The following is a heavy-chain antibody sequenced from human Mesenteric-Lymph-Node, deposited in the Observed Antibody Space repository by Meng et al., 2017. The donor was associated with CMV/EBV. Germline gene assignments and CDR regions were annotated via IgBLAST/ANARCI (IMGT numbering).Heavy chain of an antibody. J-gene: IGHJ6*02. CDR1: GFTFSSYG. V-gene: IGHV3-30*03. CDR2: ISYDGSNE. Sequence: GGSLRLSCAASGFTFSSYGLHWVRQAPGKGLEWVAVISYDGSNEYYADSVKGRFTISRDNSKNTLYLQMNSLRAEDTAVYYCARDLYQLLYGTDYYYYYGMDVWGQGTTVTVSS. D-gene: IGHD2-2*02. CDR3: ARDLYQLLYGTDYYYYYGMDV.